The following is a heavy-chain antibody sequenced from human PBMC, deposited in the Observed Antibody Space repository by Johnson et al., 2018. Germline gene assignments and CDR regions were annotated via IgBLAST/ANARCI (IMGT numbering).Heavy chain of an antibody. CDR3: ARDRTSIKSGPAEYFQH. D-gene: IGHD3-3*01. CDR1: GGTFSSYA. Sequence: QVQLVQSGAEVKEPGSSVKVSCKASGGTFSSYAISWVRQAPGQGLEWMGGIIPLFGTTNYAQQFQGRVTITADESTSTAYMELSSLRSEDTAVYYCARDRTSIKSGPAEYFQHWGQGTLVTVSS. CDR2: IIPLFGTT. V-gene: IGHV1-69*01. J-gene: IGHJ1*01.